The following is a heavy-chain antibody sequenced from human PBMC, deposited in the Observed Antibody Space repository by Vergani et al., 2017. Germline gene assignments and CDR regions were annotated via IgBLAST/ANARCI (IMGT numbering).Heavy chain of an antibody. CDR3: ARWGNEKRLDS. Sequence: QVQLVESEGGVVQTGRSLTLSCVASGCTSSSHGMHWVRQAPGKGLEWGAVIWYDGSNKYCGETVKGRFTISRDNSKNTLYLQMNSLRVEYTAVYYCARWGNEKRLDSWGQGTLVTVSS. CDR1: GCTSSSHG. CDR2: IWYDGSNK. D-gene: IGHD1-1*01. J-gene: IGHJ5*01. V-gene: IGHV3-33*01.